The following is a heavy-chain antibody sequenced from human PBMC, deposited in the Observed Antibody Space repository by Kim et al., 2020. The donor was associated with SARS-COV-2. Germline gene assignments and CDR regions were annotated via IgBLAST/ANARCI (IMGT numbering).Heavy chain of an antibody. V-gene: IGHV3-23*01. J-gene: IGHJ4*01. Sequence: GGSLRLSCAASGFTFSSSNMRWVRQAPGKGLEWVSTISASGSDTFYAESVKGRFTVSRDNSKKMVYLQMSSLRADDTAVYFCANRGDGDNHFAYWGHGTLVTVSS. CDR3: ANRGDGDNHFAY. CDR1: GFTFSSSN. CDR2: ISASGSDT. D-gene: IGHD4-17*01.